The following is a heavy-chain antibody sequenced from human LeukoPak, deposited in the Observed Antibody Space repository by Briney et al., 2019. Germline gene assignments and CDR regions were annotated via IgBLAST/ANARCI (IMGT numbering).Heavy chain of an antibody. CDR2: ISSSSSYI. V-gene: IGHV3-21*01. D-gene: IGHD6-13*01. CDR1: GFTFSSYS. J-gene: IGHJ4*02. CDR3: ARDVVAAAGAFDY. Sequence: GGSLRLSCAASGFTFSSYSMNWVRQAPGKGLEWVSSISSSSSYIYYADSVKGRFTISRDNAKNSLYLQMNSLRAEDTAVYYCARDVVAAAGAFDYWGQGTLVTVSS.